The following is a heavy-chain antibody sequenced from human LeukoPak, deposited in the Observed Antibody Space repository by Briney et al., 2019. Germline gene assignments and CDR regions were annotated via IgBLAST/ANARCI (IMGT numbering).Heavy chain of an antibody. J-gene: IGHJ6*02. Sequence: GGSLRLSCAASGFTFSSYAMTWVRQAPGKGLEWVSAISGNGGSTYYADSVKGRFTISRDNSKNTVYLQMNSLRAEDTAVYYCAREFYGSGPWDVWGQGTTVTVSS. V-gene: IGHV3-23*01. D-gene: IGHD3-10*01. CDR3: AREFYGSGPWDV. CDR1: GFTFSSYA. CDR2: ISGNGGST.